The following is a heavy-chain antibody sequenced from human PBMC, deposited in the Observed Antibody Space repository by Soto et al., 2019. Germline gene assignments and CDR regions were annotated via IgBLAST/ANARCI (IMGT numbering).Heavy chain of an antibody. Sequence: EVQLVESGGGLVQPGGSLRLSCAASGFTFSSYWMHWVRQAPGKGVVWVSRINSDGSSTSYADSVKGRFTISRDNAKNTRYLQMNSLRAEDTAVYYCARGGGFNWYFDIWGCGTLVTVSS. CDR1: GFTFSSYW. CDR3: ARGGGFNWYFDI. V-gene: IGHV3-74*01. J-gene: IGHJ2*01. D-gene: IGHD1-26*01. CDR2: INSDGSST.